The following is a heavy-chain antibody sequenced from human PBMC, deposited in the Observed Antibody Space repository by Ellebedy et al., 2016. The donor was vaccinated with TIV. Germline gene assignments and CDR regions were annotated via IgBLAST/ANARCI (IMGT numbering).Heavy chain of an antibody. CDR3: ARDQVGGWYYFQAHYYYYGMDV. V-gene: IGHV1-18*01. Sequence: AASVKVSCKASGYTFTSYGISWVRQAPGQGLEWMGWISAYNGNTNYAQKLQGRVTMTTDTSTSTAYMELRSLRSDDTAVYYCARDQVGGWYYFQAHYYYYGMDVWGQGTTVTVSS. CDR1: GYTFTSYG. J-gene: IGHJ6*02. D-gene: IGHD6-19*01. CDR2: ISAYNGNT.